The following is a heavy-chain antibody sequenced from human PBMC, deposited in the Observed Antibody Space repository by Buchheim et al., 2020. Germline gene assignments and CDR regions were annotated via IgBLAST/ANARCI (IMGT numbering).Heavy chain of an antibody. D-gene: IGHD5-12*01. Sequence: EVQLVESGGGLVQPGGSLRLSCAASGFTFSSYSMNWVRQAPGKGLEWVSYISSSSSTIYYADSVKGRFTISRDNAKNSLYLQVDSLRAEDTAVYYCARVGYSAPFDPWGQGTL. CDR3: ARVGYSAPFDP. CDR1: GFTFSSYS. V-gene: IGHV3-48*04. CDR2: ISSSSSTI. J-gene: IGHJ5*02.